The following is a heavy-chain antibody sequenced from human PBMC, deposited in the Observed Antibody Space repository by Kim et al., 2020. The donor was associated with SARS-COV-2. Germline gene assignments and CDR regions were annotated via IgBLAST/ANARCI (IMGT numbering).Heavy chain of an antibody. CDR1: VYTFASYD. Sequence: ASVKVSCKASVYTFASYDINWVRQATGQGREWMGWMNPNSGDTGLVQKFQGRVTMTRDTSISTAYMELSSLRSDDTAVYFCARGYYMEDWGTGTKVTVPS. V-gene: IGHV1-8*02. CDR2: MNPNSGDT. J-gene: IGHJ6*03. CDR3: ARGYYMED.